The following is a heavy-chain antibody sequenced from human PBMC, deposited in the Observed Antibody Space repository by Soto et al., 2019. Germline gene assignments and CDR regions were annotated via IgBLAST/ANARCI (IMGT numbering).Heavy chain of an antibody. D-gene: IGHD3-9*01. CDR1: GYTFTGYY. CDR2: INPNSGGT. Sequence: GASVKVSCKASGYTFTGYYMHWVRQAPGQGLEWMGWINPNSGGTNYAQKFQGWVTMTRDTSISTAYMELSRLRSDDTAVYYCARVANILTGFYYYGMDVWGQGTTVTVSS. J-gene: IGHJ6*02. CDR3: ARVANILTGFYYYGMDV. V-gene: IGHV1-2*04.